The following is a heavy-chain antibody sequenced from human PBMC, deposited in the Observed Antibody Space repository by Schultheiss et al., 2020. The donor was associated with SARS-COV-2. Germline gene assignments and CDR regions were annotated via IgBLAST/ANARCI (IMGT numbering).Heavy chain of an antibody. D-gene: IGHD6-6*01. V-gene: IGHV3-21*01. Sequence: GGSLRLSCVASGFTFSTYTMNWVRQAPGKGLEWVSSITPNNNYMYYTDSVRGRFTVSRDNAQNSLYLQMDSLRAEDTAVYYCAVIATRRAGVYFDYWGQGTLVTVSS. CDR1: GFTFSTYT. CDR3: AVIATRRAGVYFDY. J-gene: IGHJ4*02. CDR2: ITPNNNYM.